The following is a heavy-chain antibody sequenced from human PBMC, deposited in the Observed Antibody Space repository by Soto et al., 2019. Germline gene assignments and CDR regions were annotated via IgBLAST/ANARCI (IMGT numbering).Heavy chain of an antibody. CDR2: IYSGGST. D-gene: IGHD2-2*02. CDR1: GFTVSSNY. Sequence: PGESLKISCAASGFTVSSNYMSWVRQAPGKGLEWVSVIYSGGSTYYADSVKGRFTISRDNSKNTLYLQMNSLRAEDTAVYYCARDSRPGYCSSTSCYSQDYYYYYGMDVWGQGTTVTVSS. V-gene: IGHV3-53*01. CDR3: ARDSRPGYCSSTSCYSQDYYYYYGMDV. J-gene: IGHJ6*02.